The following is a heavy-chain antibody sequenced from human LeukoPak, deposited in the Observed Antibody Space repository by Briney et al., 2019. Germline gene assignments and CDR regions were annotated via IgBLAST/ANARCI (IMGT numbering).Heavy chain of an antibody. CDR1: GFTFSSYA. CDR3: ARGERYFDPSYFDY. Sequence: PGGSLRLSCAASGFTFSSYAMHWVRQAPGKGLEWVAVISYDGSNKYYADSVKGRFTISRDNSKNTLYLQMNSLRAEDTAVYYCARGERYFDPSYFDYWGQGTLVTVSS. V-gene: IGHV3-30-3*01. J-gene: IGHJ4*02. CDR2: ISYDGSNK. D-gene: IGHD3-9*01.